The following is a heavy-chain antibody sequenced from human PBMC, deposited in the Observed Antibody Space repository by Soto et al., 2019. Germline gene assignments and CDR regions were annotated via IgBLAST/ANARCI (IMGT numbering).Heavy chain of an antibody. CDR3: ARVSIDWNYYFDY. Sequence: SETLSLTCTVSGGSISSGGYYWSWIRQHPGKGLEWIGYIYYSGSTYYNPSLKSRVTISVDTSKNQFSLKLSSVTAADTAVYYCARVSIDWNYYFDYWGQGTLVTVSS. D-gene: IGHD1-7*01. CDR2: IYYSGST. V-gene: IGHV4-31*03. J-gene: IGHJ4*02. CDR1: GGSISSGGYY.